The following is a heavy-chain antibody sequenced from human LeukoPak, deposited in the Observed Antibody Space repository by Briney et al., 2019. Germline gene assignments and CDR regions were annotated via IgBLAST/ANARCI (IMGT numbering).Heavy chain of an antibody. D-gene: IGHD3-10*01. CDR3: AKDHLLVPHSFYI. CDR2: ISRRGGST. Sequence: GGGLRHGCAAHGFTLRSEVGSWGRQERGKGVEWGSAISRRGGSTFYADTVKGRFTISRDTSKNTLYPQMNSLRAEDTAVYYCAKDHLLVPHSFYIGGQGTMVTVSA. V-gene: IGHV3-23*01. CDR1: GFTLRSEV. J-gene: IGHJ3*02.